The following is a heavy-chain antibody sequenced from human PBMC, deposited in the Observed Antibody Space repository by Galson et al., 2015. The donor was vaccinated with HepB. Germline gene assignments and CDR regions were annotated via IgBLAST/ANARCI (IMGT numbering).Heavy chain of an antibody. CDR3: ARVADADYGDHSHFDY. CDR2: ISSSTTYT. Sequence: SLRLSCAASGFTFSDYYMSWIRQAPGKGLEWLPYISSSTTYTNYADSVKGRFTISRDNAENSLFLQINSLRAEDTAVYYCARVADADYGDHSHFDYWGQGTLVTVAS. V-gene: IGHV3-11*06. CDR1: GFTFSDYY. D-gene: IGHD4-17*01. J-gene: IGHJ4*02.